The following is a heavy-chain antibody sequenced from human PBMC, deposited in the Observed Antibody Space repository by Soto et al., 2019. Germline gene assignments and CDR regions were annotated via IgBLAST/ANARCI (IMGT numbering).Heavy chain of an antibody. V-gene: IGHV3-30*18. Sequence: ESGGGVVQPGRSLRLSCAASGFTFSSYGMHWVRQAPGKGLEWVAVISYDGSNKYYADSVKGRFTISRDNSKNTLYLQMNSLRAEDTAVYYCAKDFIAAAGTRWFDPWGQGTLVTVSS. CDR1: GFTFSSYG. J-gene: IGHJ5*02. CDR2: ISYDGSNK. D-gene: IGHD6-13*01. CDR3: AKDFIAAAGTRWFDP.